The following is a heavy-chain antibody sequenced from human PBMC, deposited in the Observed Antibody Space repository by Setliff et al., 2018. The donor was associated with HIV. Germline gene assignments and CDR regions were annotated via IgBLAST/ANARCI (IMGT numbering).Heavy chain of an antibody. CDR2: IEPSSGGT. Sequence: GASVKVSCKASGYTFTAYYIHWVRQAPGHELQLMGRIEPSSGGTNYIQKFQGRVTITRDTSIYTVYMELTGLTSDDTAVYYCARQDHSSVNTGSLYAFDVWGRGTMVTVSS. V-gene: IGHV1-2*06. D-gene: IGHD2-8*02. J-gene: IGHJ3*01. CDR3: ARQDHSSVNTGSLYAFDV. CDR1: GYTFTAYY.